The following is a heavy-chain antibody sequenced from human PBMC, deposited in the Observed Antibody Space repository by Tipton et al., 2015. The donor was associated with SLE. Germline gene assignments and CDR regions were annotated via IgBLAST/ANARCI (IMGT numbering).Heavy chain of an antibody. J-gene: IGHJ4*02. V-gene: IGHV4-30-4*01. CDR3: ARDLVRGVSGGY. CDR1: GGSISSGDYY. Sequence: TLSLTCTVSGGSISSGDYYWSWIRQPPGKGLEWIGYIYYSGSTYYNPSLKSRVTISVDTSKNQFSLKLSSVTAADTAVYYCARDLVRGVSGGYWGQGTLVTVSS. CDR2: IYYSGST. D-gene: IGHD3-10*01.